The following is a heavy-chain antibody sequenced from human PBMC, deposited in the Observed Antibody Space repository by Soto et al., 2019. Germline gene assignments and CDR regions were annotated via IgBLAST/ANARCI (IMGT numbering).Heavy chain of an antibody. D-gene: IGHD6-19*01. CDR1: GFTVSSNY. V-gene: IGHV3-66*01. Sequence: GGSPRLSCAASGFTVSSNYMSWVRQAPGKGLEWVSLIYSGGSTYYADSVKGRFTISRDYSKNTLHLQMNSLRAEDTAVYYCARGTQWLPPDYWGQGTLVTVSS. J-gene: IGHJ4*02. CDR3: ARGTQWLPPDY. CDR2: IYSGGST.